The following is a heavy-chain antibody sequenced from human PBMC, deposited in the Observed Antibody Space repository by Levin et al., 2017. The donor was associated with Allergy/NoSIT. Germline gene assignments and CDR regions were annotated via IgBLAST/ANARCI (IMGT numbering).Heavy chain of an antibody. V-gene: IGHV3-30-3*01. D-gene: IGHD4-17*01. CDR3: ARDGTGYGDHWYFDL. CDR2: ISYDGSNR. CDR1: GFTFSSYA. J-gene: IGHJ2*01. Sequence: GGSLRLSCAASGFTFSSYAMHWVRQAPGEGLEWVAIISYDGSNRYYADSVKGRFPISRDNSKNTLYLQMNSLRAEDTAVFYCARDGTGYGDHWYFDLWGRGTLVTVSS.